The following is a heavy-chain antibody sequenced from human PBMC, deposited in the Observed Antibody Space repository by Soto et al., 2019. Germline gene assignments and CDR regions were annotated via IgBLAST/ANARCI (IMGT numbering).Heavy chain of an antibody. D-gene: IGHD3-22*01. Sequence: ASVKVSCKASGCTCSSYAISWVRQAPGQGLEWMGGIIPIFGTANYAQKFQGRVTITADKSTSTAYMELSSLRSEDTAVYYRASHSSLDYYDSSGYYRQAYFDYWGQGTLFTVS. J-gene: IGHJ4*02. V-gene: IGHV1-69*06. CDR3: ASHSSLDYYDSSGYYRQAYFDY. CDR2: IIPIFGTA. CDR1: GCTCSSYA.